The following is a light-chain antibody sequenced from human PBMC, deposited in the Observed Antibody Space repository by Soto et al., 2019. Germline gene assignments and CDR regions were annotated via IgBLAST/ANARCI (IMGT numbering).Light chain of an antibody. CDR1: SSDIGGYNF. CDR3: SSYTSISSPVI. CDR2: DVS. Sequence: QSALTQPASVSGSPGQSITISCTGTSSDIGGYNFVSWYQQHPGRAPKLMIYDVSDRPSGVSDRFSASKSGNTASLTISGLQAEDEADYYCSSYTSISSPVIFGGGTKLTVL. J-gene: IGLJ2*01. V-gene: IGLV2-14*01.